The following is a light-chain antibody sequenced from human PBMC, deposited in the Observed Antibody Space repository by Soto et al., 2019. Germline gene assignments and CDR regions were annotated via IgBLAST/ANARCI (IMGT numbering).Light chain of an antibody. V-gene: IGKV3-20*01. CDR3: QQYGSSPRT. CDR1: QSVSSNY. CDR2: GAS. J-gene: IGKJ1*01. Sequence: IVLTQSPGILSLSPGERAILSCRASQSVSSNYLAWYQQKPGQAPSRLIYGASSRATGVSDRFSGSGSGTDFTLTISRLEPEDFAVYYCQQYGSSPRTFGQGTKVDIK.